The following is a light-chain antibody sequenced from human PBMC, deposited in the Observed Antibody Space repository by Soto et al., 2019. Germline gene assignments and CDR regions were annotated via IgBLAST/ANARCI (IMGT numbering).Light chain of an antibody. CDR1: SANIGAAYN. CDR3: CSYAGSDFYV. V-gene: IGLV1-40*01. CDR2: GNN. Sequence: QSVLTQPPSVSGAPGQRVTISCTGSSANIGAAYNVDWYQQLPGTAPKLLIYGNNNRPSGVPARFSGSKSGTSASLAIAGLQAEDEADYYCCSYAGSDFYVFGTGTKVTVL. J-gene: IGLJ1*01.